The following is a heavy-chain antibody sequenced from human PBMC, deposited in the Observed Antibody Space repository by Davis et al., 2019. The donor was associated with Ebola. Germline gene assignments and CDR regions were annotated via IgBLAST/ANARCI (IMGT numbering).Heavy chain of an antibody. V-gene: IGHV4-59*01. Sequence: MPSETLSLTCTVSGGSISTYYWSWIRQPPGKGLEWIGYIYYTGSTNYNPSLKSRVTISVDTSKNLFSLNLSSMTAADTAVYYCARALTGSTFVFDYWGQGTLVTVSS. CDR3: ARALTGSTFVFDY. J-gene: IGHJ4*02. CDR1: GGSISTYY. CDR2: IYYTGST. D-gene: IGHD1-7*01.